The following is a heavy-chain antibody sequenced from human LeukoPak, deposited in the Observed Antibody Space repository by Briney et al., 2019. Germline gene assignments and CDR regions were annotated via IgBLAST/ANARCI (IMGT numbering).Heavy chain of an antibody. CDR1: GGSISSYF. V-gene: IGHV4-4*07. Sequence: ASETLSLTCTVSGGSISSYFWSWVRQPAGERLEWIGRVYSSGSPNYNPSLKSRITMSIDTSKNQFSLKLNSLTAADTAVYYCARDDLGYSYGYRWGQGTLVTVSS. D-gene: IGHD5-18*01. CDR2: VYSSGSP. J-gene: IGHJ4*02. CDR3: ARDDLGYSYGYR.